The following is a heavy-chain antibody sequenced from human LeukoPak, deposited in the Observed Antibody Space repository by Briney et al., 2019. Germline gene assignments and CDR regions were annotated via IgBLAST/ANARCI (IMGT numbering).Heavy chain of an antibody. CDR1: GGSISSYY. V-gene: IGHV4-4*07. D-gene: IGHD3-10*01. CDR2: ISTSGST. J-gene: IGHJ4*02. Sequence: PSETLSLTCTVSGGSISSYYWSWIRQPAGKGLESIGHISTSGSTNYKPSLKSRVTISVDTSKNQFSLKLSSVTAADTAVYYCARGLIHMVRGVGSMPLAYWGQGTLVTVSS. CDR3: ARGLIHMVRGVGSMPLAY.